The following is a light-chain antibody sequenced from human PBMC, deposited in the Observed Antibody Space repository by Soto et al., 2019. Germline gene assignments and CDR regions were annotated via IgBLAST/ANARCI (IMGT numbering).Light chain of an antibody. CDR2: GAS. J-gene: IGKJ5*01. V-gene: IGKV3-20*01. CDR3: QQYGSSPRVT. Sequence: EIVLTQSPGTLSLSPGERATLSCRASQSVSSSYLAWYQQKPGQAPRLLIYGASSRATGIPDSFSGSGSGTDFTLTISRLEPEDFAVYYCQQYGSSPRVTFGQGTRLEIK. CDR1: QSVSSSY.